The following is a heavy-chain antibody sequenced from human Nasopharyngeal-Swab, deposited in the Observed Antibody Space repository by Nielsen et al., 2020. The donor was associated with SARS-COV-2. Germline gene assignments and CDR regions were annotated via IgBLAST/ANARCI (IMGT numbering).Heavy chain of an antibody. CDR3: ARDFSAAAYGFDP. J-gene: IGHJ5*02. CDR1: GFTFSSYW. V-gene: IGHV3-7*01. D-gene: IGHD6-13*01. CDR2: IKQDGSEK. Sequence: GGSLRLSCAASGFTFSSYWMSWVRQAPGKGLEWVANIKQDGSEKYYADSVKGRFTISRDNSKNTLYLQMNSLRAEDTAVYYCARDFSAAAYGFDPWGQGTLVTVSS.